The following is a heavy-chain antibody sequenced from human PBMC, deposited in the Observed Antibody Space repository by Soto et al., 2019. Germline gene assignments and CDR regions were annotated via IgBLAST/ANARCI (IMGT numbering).Heavy chain of an antibody. CDR2: ISYEGRNK. J-gene: IGHJ4*02. V-gene: IGHV3-30*18. CDR1: GLTFSLYG. CDR3: AKGRDSTLLRWQYFDN. D-gene: IGHD2-15*01. Sequence: GRSLRLSCAVSGLTFSLYGMHWVRQSPGEGLEWVAFISYEGRNKYYADSVKGRFTISRDNSKNTLSLQLDSLRPEDTAVYYCAKGRDSTLLRWQYFDNWGQGTQVTVSS.